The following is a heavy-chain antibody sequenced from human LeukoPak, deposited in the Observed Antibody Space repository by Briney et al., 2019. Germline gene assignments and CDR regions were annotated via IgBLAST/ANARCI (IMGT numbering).Heavy chain of an antibody. Sequence: GGSLRLSCAASGFTFSSYIMSWVRQAPGKGLEWVSLIGGSGDSTYYADSVKGRFTISRDSSKNTMYMQMNSLRAEDTAVYYCARGGSQPITMHVFDYWGQGTLVTVSS. J-gene: IGHJ4*02. CDR3: ARGGSQPITMHVFDY. V-gene: IGHV3-23*01. D-gene: IGHD3-10*01. CDR2: IGGSGDST. CDR1: GFTFSSYI.